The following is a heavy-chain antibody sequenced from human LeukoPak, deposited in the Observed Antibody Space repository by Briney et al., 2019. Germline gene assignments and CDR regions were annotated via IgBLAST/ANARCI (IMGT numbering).Heavy chain of an antibody. Sequence: SETLSLTCTVSGGSISSGGYYWSWIRQPPGKDLEWIGYIYHSGSTYYNPSLKSRVTISVDRSKNQFSLKLSSVTAADTAVYYCARVEGRAAATNWGQGTLVTVSS. CDR3: ARVEGRAAATN. CDR1: GGSISSGGYY. CDR2: IYHSGST. V-gene: IGHV4-30-2*01. D-gene: IGHD6-13*01. J-gene: IGHJ4*02.